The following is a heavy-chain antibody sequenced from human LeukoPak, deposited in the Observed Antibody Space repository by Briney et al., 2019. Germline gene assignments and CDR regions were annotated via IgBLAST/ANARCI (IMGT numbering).Heavy chain of an antibody. D-gene: IGHD2-2*01. Sequence: SVKVSCTASGGTFSSYAISWVRQAPGQGLEWMGGIIPIFGTANYAQKFQGRVTITADESTSTAYMELSSLRSEDTAVYYCASRCSSTFPTAGYYYYYGMDVWGQGTTVTVSS. CDR3: ASRCSSTFPTAGYYYYYGMDV. CDR2: IIPIFGTA. CDR1: GGTFSSYA. J-gene: IGHJ6*02. V-gene: IGHV1-69*13.